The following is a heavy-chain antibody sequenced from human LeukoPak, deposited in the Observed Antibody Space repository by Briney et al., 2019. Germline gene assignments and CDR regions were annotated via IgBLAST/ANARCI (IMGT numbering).Heavy chain of an antibody. Sequence: SDTLSLTCVVSGYSISSSNWWGWIRQPPGKGLEWIGYIYYSGSTNYNPSLKSRVTMSVDTSKNQFSLKLSSVTALDTAVYYCAIIATPYYYMDVWGKGTTVTVSS. CDR2: IYYSGST. J-gene: IGHJ6*03. CDR3: AIIATPYYYMDV. CDR1: GYSISSSNW. V-gene: IGHV4-28*06. D-gene: IGHD3-3*02.